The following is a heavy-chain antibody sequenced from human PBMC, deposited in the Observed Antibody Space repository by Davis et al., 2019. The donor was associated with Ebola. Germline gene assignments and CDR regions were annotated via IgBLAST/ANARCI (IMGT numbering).Heavy chain of an antibody. J-gene: IGHJ6*03. CDR3: ARDLEGRDGDSWSYYYYYMNV. CDR2: INPNSGGT. Sequence: ASVKVSCKASGYTFTGYYIHWVRQAPGQGLEWMGWINPNSGGTNYAQKFQGRVTMTRDTSISTTYMELSRLRSDDTAVYYCARDLEGRDGDSWSYYYYYMNVWGKGTTVTVSS. CDR1: GYTFTGYY. V-gene: IGHV1-2*02. D-gene: IGHD6-13*01.